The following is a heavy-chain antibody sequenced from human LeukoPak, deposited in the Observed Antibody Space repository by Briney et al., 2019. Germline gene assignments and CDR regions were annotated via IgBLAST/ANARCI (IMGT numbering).Heavy chain of an antibody. CDR1: GGSISSSSDY. V-gene: IGHV4-39*07. CDR3: ARSSSWYLGEDLGFDI. D-gene: IGHD6-13*01. Sequence: SETLSLTCTVSGGSISSSSDYWAWIRQPPGKGLEWIGSIYYSGSTNHNPSLKSRVTISVDKSKNQFSLKLSSVTAADTAVYYCARSSSWYLGEDLGFDIWGQGTMVTVSS. J-gene: IGHJ3*02. CDR2: IYYSGST.